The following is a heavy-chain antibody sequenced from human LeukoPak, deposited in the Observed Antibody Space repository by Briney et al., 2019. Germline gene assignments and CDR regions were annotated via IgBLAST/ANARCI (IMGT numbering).Heavy chain of an antibody. J-gene: IGHJ6*02. CDR1: GYSISSGYY. D-gene: IGHD3-10*01. Sequence: SETLSLTCAVSGYSISSGYYWGWIRQPPGKGLEWIGSINHSGSTNYNPSLKSRVTISVDTSKNQFSLKLSSVTAADTAVYYCARSGIRFGDNYYYYYGMDVWGQGTTVTVSS. V-gene: IGHV4-38-2*01. CDR2: INHSGST. CDR3: ARSGIRFGDNYYYYYGMDV.